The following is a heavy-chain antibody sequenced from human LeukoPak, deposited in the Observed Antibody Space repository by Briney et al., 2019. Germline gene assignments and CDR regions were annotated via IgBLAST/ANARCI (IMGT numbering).Heavy chain of an antibody. V-gene: IGHV5-51*01. J-gene: IGHJ4*02. CDR2: IYPGDSDT. D-gene: IGHD6-13*01. CDR1: GYSFTSYW. Sequence: GESLKISCKGSGYSFTSYWIDWVRQMPGKGLEWMGIIYPGDSDTGYSPSFQGQVTISADKSISTAYLQWSSLKASDTAMYYCAAKSSSSPTMFDYWGQGTLVTVSS. CDR3: AAKSSSSPTMFDY.